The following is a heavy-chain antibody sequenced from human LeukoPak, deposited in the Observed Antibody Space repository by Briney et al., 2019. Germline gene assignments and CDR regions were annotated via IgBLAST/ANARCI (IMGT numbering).Heavy chain of an antibody. CDR2: ISSSSSYI. Sequence: GGSLRLSCAVSGFTFSSYSMNWVRQAPGKGLEWVSSISSSSSYIYYADSVKGRFTISRDNAKNSLYLQMNSLRAEDTAVYYCARENYCPNGVCYSPFDYWGQGTLVTVSS. V-gene: IGHV3-21*01. D-gene: IGHD2-8*01. CDR1: GFTFSSYS. J-gene: IGHJ4*02. CDR3: ARENYCPNGVCYSPFDY.